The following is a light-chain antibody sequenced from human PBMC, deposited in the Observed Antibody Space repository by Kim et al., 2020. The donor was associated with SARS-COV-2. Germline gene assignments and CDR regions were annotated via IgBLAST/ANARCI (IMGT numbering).Light chain of an antibody. CDR3: QQYGSSPQT. J-gene: IGKJ1*01. CDR2: GAS. CDR1: QSVSSNY. Sequence: EIVLTQSPGTLSLSPGERATLSCRASQSVSSNYLVWYQQKPGQAPRLLMSGASSRATGIPDRFTGSGSGTDFTLTISRLEPEDFAVYYCQQYGSSPQTFGQGTKVDIK. V-gene: IGKV3-20*01.